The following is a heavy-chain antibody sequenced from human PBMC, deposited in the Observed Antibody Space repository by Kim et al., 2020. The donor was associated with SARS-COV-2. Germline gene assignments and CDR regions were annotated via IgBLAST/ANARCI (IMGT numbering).Heavy chain of an antibody. Sequence: YSNPSLKGRVTISVDTSKNQFSLKLSSVTAADTAVYYCARARKQQGVIDAFDIWGQGTMVTVSS. D-gene: IGHD6-13*01. J-gene: IGHJ3*02. V-gene: IGHV4-31*02. CDR3: ARARKQQGVIDAFDI.